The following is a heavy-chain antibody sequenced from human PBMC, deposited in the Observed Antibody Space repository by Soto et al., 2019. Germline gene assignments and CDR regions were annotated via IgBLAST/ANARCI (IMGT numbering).Heavy chain of an antibody. Sequence: GASVKVSCKASGGTFSSYAISWVRQAPGQGLEWMGGIIPIFGTANYAQKFQGRVTITADESTSTAYMELSSLRSEDTAVYYCAIIPRQDIVVVPAAIIFHWGQGTLVTVSS. CDR2: IIPIFGTA. CDR3: AIIPRQDIVVVPAAIIFH. CDR1: GGTFSSYA. J-gene: IGHJ4*02. D-gene: IGHD2-2*01. V-gene: IGHV1-69*13.